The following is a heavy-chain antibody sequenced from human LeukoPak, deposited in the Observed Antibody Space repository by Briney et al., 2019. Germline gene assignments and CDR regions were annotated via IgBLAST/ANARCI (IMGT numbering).Heavy chain of an antibody. Sequence: GGSLRLSCAASGFTVSSNYMSWVRQAPGKGLEWVSVIYSGGSTYYADSVKGRFTISRDNSKNTLYLQMNSLRAEDTAVYYCAGWSRPDAFDIWGQGTMVTVSS. CDR3: AGWSRPDAFDI. J-gene: IGHJ3*02. CDR1: GFTVSSNY. CDR2: IYSGGST. V-gene: IGHV3-66*01. D-gene: IGHD6-19*01.